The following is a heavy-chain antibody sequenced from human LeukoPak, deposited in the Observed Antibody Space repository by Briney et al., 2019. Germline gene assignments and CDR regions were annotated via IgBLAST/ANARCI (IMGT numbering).Heavy chain of an antibody. V-gene: IGHV3-21*01. Sequence: GGSLRLSCAASGFTFSSYSMNWVRQDPGKGLEWVSSISSSSSYIYYADSLKGRFTISRDNAKKSVYLQMNSLRAEDTAVYYCAELGITMIGGVWGKGTTVTISS. D-gene: IGHD3-10*02. CDR1: GFTFSSYS. CDR3: AELGITMIGGV. CDR2: ISSSSSYI. J-gene: IGHJ6*04.